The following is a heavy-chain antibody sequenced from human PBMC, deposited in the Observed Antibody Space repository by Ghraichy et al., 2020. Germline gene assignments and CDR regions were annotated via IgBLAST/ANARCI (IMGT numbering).Heavy chain of an antibody. D-gene: IGHD4-23*01. CDR1: GGSFSGYY. Sequence: SETLSLTCAVYGGSFSGYYWSWIRQPPGKGLEWIGEINHSGSTNYNPSLKSRVTISVDTSKNQFSLKLSSVTAADTAVYYCASKPTVAFHFDYWGQGTLVTVSS. J-gene: IGHJ4*02. CDR3: ASKPTVAFHFDY. V-gene: IGHV4-34*01. CDR2: INHSGST.